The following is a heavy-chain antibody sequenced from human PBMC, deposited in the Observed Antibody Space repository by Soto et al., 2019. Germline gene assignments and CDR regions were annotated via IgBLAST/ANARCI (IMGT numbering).Heavy chain of an antibody. CDR3: TKVRVTVVGNDAFDI. Sequence: EVQLLESGGGLVQPGGSLRLSCAASGFTLSSYAMSWVRQAPGKGLEWVSGISGSGGSTYYADSVKGRFTISRDNSKNTLYLQMNSLRAEDTAVYYCTKVRVTVVGNDAFDIWGQGTMVTVSS. CDR2: ISGSGGST. V-gene: IGHV3-23*01. J-gene: IGHJ3*02. D-gene: IGHD6-19*01. CDR1: GFTLSSYA.